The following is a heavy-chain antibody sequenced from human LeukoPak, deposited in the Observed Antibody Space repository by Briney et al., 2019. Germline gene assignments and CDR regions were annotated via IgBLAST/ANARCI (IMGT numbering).Heavy chain of an antibody. CDR1: GYSFTSYW. J-gene: IGHJ4*02. Sequence: GESLKISCKGSGYSFTSYWIGWVSQMPGKGLEWMGIIYPGDSDTRYSPSFQGQVTISADKSISTAYLQWSSLKASDTAMYYCARLWFGELFTPLYFDYWGQGTLVTVSS. D-gene: IGHD3-10*01. CDR2: IYPGDSDT. V-gene: IGHV5-51*01. CDR3: ARLWFGELFTPLYFDY.